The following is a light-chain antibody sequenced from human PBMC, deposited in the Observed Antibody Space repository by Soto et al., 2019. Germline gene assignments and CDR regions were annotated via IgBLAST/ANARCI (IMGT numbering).Light chain of an antibody. CDR2: GAS. CDR1: QSIRNY. V-gene: IGKV1-39*01. CDR3: QQTYSAPLT. J-gene: IGKJ4*01. Sequence: DIQMTQSPSSLPASVGDRVNITCRASQSIRNYLNWYQQKLGRAPSLLIHGASSLQGGVPSRFSGSGSGTDFTLTISSLQPEDFTTYYCQQTYSAPLTFGGGTKVEI.